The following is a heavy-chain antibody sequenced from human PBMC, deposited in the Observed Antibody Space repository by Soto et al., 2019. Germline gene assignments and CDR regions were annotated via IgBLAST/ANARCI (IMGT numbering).Heavy chain of an antibody. Sequence: GGSLRLSCAASGFTFSGSAIHWVRLASGKGLEWVGRIRSKANSYATAYAASVKGRFTISRDDSKNTAYLQMTSLKTEDTAVYYCTRTLWIPEAYYYDAMDVWGQGTTVTVSS. V-gene: IGHV3-73*01. CDR3: TRTLWIPEAYYYDAMDV. CDR2: IRSKANSYAT. CDR1: GFTFSGSA. J-gene: IGHJ6*02. D-gene: IGHD5-18*01.